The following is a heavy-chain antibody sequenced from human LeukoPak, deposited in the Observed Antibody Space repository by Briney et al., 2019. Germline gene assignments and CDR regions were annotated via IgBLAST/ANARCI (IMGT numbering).Heavy chain of an antibody. J-gene: IGHJ5*02. D-gene: IGHD4-17*01. V-gene: IGHV1-46*01. CDR1: GYTFTSYD. Sequence: ASVKVSCKASGYTFTSYDINWVRQAPGQGLEWMGIINPSGGSTSYAQKFQGRVTMTRDTSTSTVYMELSSLRSEDTAVYYCARDYGDFSAFDPWGQGTLVTVSS. CDR2: INPSGGST. CDR3: ARDYGDFSAFDP.